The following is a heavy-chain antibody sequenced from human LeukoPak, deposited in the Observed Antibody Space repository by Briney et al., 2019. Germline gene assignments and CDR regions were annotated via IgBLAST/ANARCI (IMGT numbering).Heavy chain of an antibody. CDR2: ISGSGGST. J-gene: IGHJ4*02. CDR1: GFTFSSYA. D-gene: IGHD6-13*01. Sequence: GGSLRPSCAASGFTFSSYAMSWVRQAPGKGLEWVSAISGSGGSTYYADSVKGRFTISRDNSKNTLYLQMNSLRAEDTAVYYCAKVSQQQLLFDYWGQGTLVTVSS. CDR3: AKVSQQQLLFDY. V-gene: IGHV3-23*01.